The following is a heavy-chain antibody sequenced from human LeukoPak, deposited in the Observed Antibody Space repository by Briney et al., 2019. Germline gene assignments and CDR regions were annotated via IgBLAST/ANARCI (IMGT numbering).Heavy chain of an antibody. Sequence: SVKVSCKASGGTFSSYAISWVRQAPGQGLEWMGGIIPIFGTANYAQKFQGRVTITADKSTSTAYMELRSLRSDDTAVYYCARTSYYYDSSGYYFFDYWGQGTLVTVSS. CDR1: GGTFSSYA. CDR3: ARTSYYYDSSGYYFFDY. J-gene: IGHJ4*02. CDR2: IIPIFGTA. D-gene: IGHD3-22*01. V-gene: IGHV1-69*06.